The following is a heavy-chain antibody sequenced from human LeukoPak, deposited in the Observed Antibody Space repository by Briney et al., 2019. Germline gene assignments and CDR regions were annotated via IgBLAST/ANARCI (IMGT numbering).Heavy chain of an antibody. D-gene: IGHD1-26*01. CDR2: ISSNGGST. Sequence: GGSLRLSCSASGFTFSSYAMHWVRQAPGEGLEYVSAISSNGGSTYYADSVKGRFTISRDNSKNTLYLQMSSLGAEDTAVYYCVKASYKGMDVWGQGTTVTVSS. CDR3: VKASYKGMDV. CDR1: GFTFSSYA. V-gene: IGHV3-64D*06. J-gene: IGHJ6*02.